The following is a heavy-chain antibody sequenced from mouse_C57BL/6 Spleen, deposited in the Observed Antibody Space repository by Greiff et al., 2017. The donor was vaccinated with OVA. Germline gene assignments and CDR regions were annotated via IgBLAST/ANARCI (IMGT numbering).Heavy chain of an antibody. CDR1: GYSITSGYY. D-gene: IGHD2-1*01. V-gene: IGHV3-6*01. CDR2: ISYDGSN. Sequence: EVQLVESGPGLVKPSQSLSLTCSVTGYSITSGYYWNWIRQFPGNKLEWMGYISYDGSNNYNPSLKNRITITRDTSKNQFFLKLNSVTTEDTATYYGARAKGYGNYGYFDVWGTGTTVTVSS. CDR3: ARAKGYGNYGYFDV. J-gene: IGHJ1*03.